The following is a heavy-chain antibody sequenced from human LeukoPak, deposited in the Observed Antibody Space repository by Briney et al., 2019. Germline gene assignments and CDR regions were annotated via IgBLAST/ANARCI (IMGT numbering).Heavy chain of an antibody. CDR1: GFSVSSKY. V-gene: IGHV3-53*01. J-gene: IGHJ4*02. CDR2: IYSGGTT. Sequence: GGSLRLSCAASGFSVSSKYMSWVRQPAGKGLEWVSVIYSGGTTFYADSVKGRFTISRDNSKNTLYLQMNSLRPDDTAVYYCTKLKGWYGDGYFDYWSPGILVTVSS. CDR3: TKLKGWYGDGYFDY. D-gene: IGHD6-19*01.